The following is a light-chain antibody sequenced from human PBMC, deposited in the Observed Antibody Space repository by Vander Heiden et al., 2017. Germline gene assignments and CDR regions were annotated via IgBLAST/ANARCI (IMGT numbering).Light chain of an antibody. Sequence: DIVMTQSPDSLAVSLGESATINCKSSQSVLYSSNNKTYLAWYQQKPGQPPKLLIYWASTRESGVPDRFSGSGSVTDFTLTISSLQAEDVAVYYCQQYYSTPTFGGGTKVEIK. CDR2: WAS. CDR1: QSVLYSSNNKTY. V-gene: IGKV4-1*01. J-gene: IGKJ4*01. CDR3: QQYYSTPT.